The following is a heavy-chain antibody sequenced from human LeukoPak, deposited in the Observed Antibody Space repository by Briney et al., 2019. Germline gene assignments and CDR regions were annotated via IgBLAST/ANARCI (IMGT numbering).Heavy chain of an antibody. Sequence: ASVKVSCKASGYTFTSYGISWVRQAPGQGLEWMGWISAYNGNTNYAQKLQGRLTMTTDTSTSTAYMELRSLKSDDTAVYFCARDHGDYPDYWGQGTLVTVSS. CDR3: ARDHGDYPDY. D-gene: IGHD4-17*01. CDR1: GYTFTSYG. CDR2: ISAYNGNT. J-gene: IGHJ4*02. V-gene: IGHV1-18*01.